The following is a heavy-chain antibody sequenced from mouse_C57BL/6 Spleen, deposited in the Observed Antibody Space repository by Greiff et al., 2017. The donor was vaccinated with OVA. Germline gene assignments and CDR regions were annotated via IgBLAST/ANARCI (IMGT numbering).Heavy chain of an antibody. V-gene: IGHV1-80*01. J-gene: IGHJ3*01. CDR3: AAYGNHLAWFAY. CDR1: GYAFSSYW. D-gene: IGHD2-1*01. CDR2: IYPGDGDT. Sequence: QVQLKESGAELVKPGASVKISCKASGYAFSSYWMNWVKQRPGKGLEWIGQIYPGDGDTNYNGKFKGKATLTADKSSSTAYMQLSSLTSEDSAVYFCAAYGNHLAWFAYWGQGTLVTVSA.